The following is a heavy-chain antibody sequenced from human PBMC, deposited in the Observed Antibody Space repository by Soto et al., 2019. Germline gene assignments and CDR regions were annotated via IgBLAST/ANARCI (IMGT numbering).Heavy chain of an antibody. Sequence: PGGSLRLSCAASGFTFSNAWMSWVRQAPGKGLEWVGRIKSKTDGGATDYAAPVKGRFTISRDDSKNTLYLQMNSLKTEDTAVYYCTFASNCTNGVCPFFDPWGQGTLVTVSS. J-gene: IGHJ5*02. CDR2: IKSKTDGGAT. CDR3: TFASNCTNGVCPFFDP. CDR1: GFTFSNAW. V-gene: IGHV3-15*01. D-gene: IGHD2-8*01.